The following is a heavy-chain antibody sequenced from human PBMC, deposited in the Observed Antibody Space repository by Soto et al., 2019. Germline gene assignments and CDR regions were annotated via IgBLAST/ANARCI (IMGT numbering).Heavy chain of an antibody. CDR3: ARDGDPGYTFWSGPLGGGRFDP. D-gene: IGHD3-3*01. V-gene: IGHV1-69*12. J-gene: IGHJ5*02. Sequence: QVQLVQSGAEVKKPGSSVNVSCKTSGGTFGNTAVTWVRQAPGQGLEWMGGIVPMFGTANYAQKFQGRVTITADESTNTAYMELRSLRSADTDVYYCARDGDPGYTFWSGPLGGGRFDPWGQGPLVTVSS. CDR2: IVPMFGTA. CDR1: GGTFGNTA.